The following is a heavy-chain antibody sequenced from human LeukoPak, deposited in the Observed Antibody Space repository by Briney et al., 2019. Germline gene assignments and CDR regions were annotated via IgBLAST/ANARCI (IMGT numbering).Heavy chain of an antibody. D-gene: IGHD1-26*01. CDR3: ARDSTSGSFFDV. CDR2: IYHSGGT. Sequence: SETLSLTCTVSGDSISHYYWNWIRQPPGKGLEWIGYIYHSGGTNYNPSLKSRITMSVDTSKNQVSLIVNSVTAADTAVYYCARDSTSGSFFDVWGQGILVTVSS. J-gene: IGHJ4*02. CDR1: GDSISHYY. V-gene: IGHV4-59*01.